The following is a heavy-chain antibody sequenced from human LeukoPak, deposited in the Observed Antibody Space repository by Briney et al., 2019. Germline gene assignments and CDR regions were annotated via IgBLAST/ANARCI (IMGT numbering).Heavy chain of an antibody. V-gene: IGHV4-34*01. Sequence: SESLSLTCAVYGGSFSGYYWSWIRQPPGKGLEWIGEINHSGSTNYNPSLKSRVTISVDTSKNQFSLKLSSVTAADTAVYYCARGKRGYSSSWYDYWGQGTLVTVSS. CDR1: GGSFSGYY. D-gene: IGHD6-13*01. CDR3: ARGKRGYSSSWYDY. J-gene: IGHJ4*02. CDR2: INHSGST.